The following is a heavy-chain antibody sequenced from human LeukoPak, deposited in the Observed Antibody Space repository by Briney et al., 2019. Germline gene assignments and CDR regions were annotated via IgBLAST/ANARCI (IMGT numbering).Heavy chain of an antibody. J-gene: IGHJ4*02. Sequence: GGSLRLSCAASGLTFSSYAMNWVRQAPVKGLEWVSGLIGSGRDTYYADSVKGRFIISRDNFKSTLYLQMNSLRADDTAVYYCATNYYDSSGYFPDFDYWGQGALVSVSS. CDR1: GLTFSSYA. CDR3: ATNYYDSSGYFPDFDY. V-gene: IGHV3-23*01. CDR2: LIGSGRDT. D-gene: IGHD3-22*01.